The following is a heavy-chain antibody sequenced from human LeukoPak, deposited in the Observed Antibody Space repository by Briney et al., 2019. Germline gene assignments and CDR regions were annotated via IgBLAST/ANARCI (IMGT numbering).Heavy chain of an antibody. V-gene: IGHV4-39*01. CDR2: IYYGGST. CDR3: ARYSSSTYNWFDP. Sequence: SETLSLTCTVSGGSISSSTYYWGWIRQPPGKGLEWIGGIYYGGSTYYNPSLKSRITISVDTSKYQFSLKLSSVTAADTAVYYCARYSSSTYNWFDPWGQGTLVTVSS. CDR1: GGSISSSTYY. D-gene: IGHD6-13*01. J-gene: IGHJ5*02.